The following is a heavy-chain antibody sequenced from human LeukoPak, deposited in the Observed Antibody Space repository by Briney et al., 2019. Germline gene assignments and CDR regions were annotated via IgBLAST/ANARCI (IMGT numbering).Heavy chain of an antibody. V-gene: IGHV3-23*01. Sequence: GGSLRLSCAASGITFSSYGMTWVRQAPGKGLEWVSSISDSGGTYYADSVKGRFSISRDSYKHTVNLQMDSLRVEDTAIYYCVKDIQLSTWGLGTMVTVSS. CDR1: GITFSSYG. CDR3: VKDIQLST. CDR2: ISDSGGT. D-gene: IGHD5-24*01. J-gene: IGHJ3*01.